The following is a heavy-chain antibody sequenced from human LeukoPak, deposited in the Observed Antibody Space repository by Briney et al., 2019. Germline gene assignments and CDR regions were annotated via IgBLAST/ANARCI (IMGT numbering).Heavy chain of an antibody. V-gene: IGHV5-51*01. CDR1: GYSFATYW. Sequence: GESLKISCKGSGYSFATYWIGWVRQTPGKGLEWMGIIYPGDSDTRYSPSFQGQATISADKSINTAYLQWSSLKASDTAMYYCARHQIVGATRSPFDYWGQGTLVTVSS. CDR2: IYPGDSDT. J-gene: IGHJ4*02. CDR3: ARHQIVGATRSPFDY. D-gene: IGHD1-26*01.